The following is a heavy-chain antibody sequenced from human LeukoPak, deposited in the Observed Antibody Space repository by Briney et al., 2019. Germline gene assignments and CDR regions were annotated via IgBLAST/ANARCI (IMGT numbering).Heavy chain of an antibody. Sequence: SETLSLTCAVYGGSFSGYYWSWIRQPPGKGLEWIGEINHSGSTNYNPSLKSRVTISVDTSKNQFSLKLSSVTAADTAVYYCARTPYDFWSATDYWGQGTLVTVSS. J-gene: IGHJ4*02. CDR2: INHSGST. CDR1: GGSFSGYY. CDR3: ARTPYDFWSATDY. D-gene: IGHD3-3*01. V-gene: IGHV4-34*01.